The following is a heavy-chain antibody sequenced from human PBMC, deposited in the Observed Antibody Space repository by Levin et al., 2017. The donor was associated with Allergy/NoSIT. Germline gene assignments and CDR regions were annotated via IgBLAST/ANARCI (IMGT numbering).Heavy chain of an antibody. CDR3: ARDLLELLFDY. Sequence: GGSLRLSCAASGFTFSSYGMHWVRQAPGKGLEWVAVIWYDGSNKYYADSVKGRFTISRDNSKNTLYLQMNSLRAEDTAVYYCARDLLELLFDYWGQGTLVTVSS. CDR2: IWYDGSNK. D-gene: IGHD1-7*01. V-gene: IGHV3-33*01. J-gene: IGHJ4*02. CDR1: GFTFSSYG.